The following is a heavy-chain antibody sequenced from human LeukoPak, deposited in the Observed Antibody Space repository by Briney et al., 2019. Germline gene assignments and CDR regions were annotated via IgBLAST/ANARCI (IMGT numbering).Heavy chain of an antibody. J-gene: IGHJ4*02. D-gene: IGHD3-16*02. CDR3: ARRVWHDYVWGSYRYTDTPMNY. CDR1: GFTFSSYA. Sequence: GRSLRLSCAASGFTFSSYAMHWVRQAPGKGLEWVAVISYDGSNKYYADSVKGRFTISRDNSKNTLYLQMNSLRAEDTAVYYCARRVWHDYVWGSYRYTDTPMNYWGQGTLVTVSS. V-gene: IGHV3-30-3*01. CDR2: ISYDGSNK.